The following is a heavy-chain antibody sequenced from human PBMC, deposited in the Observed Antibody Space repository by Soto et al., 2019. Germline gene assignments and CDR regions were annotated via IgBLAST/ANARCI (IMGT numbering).Heavy chain of an antibody. V-gene: IGHV1-18*01. CDR3: ARDGAQYCSSTSCYYRYYMDV. D-gene: IGHD2-2*01. Sequence: QVQLVQSGAEVKKPGASVKVSCKASGYTFTSYGISWVRQAPGQGLEWMGWISAYNGNTNYAQKLQGRVTMTTDTSTSKAYMELRSLRSDDTAVYYCARDGAQYCSSTSCYYRYYMDVWGKGTTVTVSS. CDR2: ISAYNGNT. CDR1: GYTFTSYG. J-gene: IGHJ6*03.